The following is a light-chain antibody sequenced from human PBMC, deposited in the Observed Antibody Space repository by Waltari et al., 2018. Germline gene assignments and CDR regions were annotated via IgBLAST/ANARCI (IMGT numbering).Light chain of an antibody. J-gene: IGKJ1*01. V-gene: IGKV3-15*01. CDR2: GAS. CDR1: QRVTSN. CDR3: QQYDNWPRT. Sequence: EIVMAPSPATLSVYPGERATLSCRASQRVTSNLAWYLQNPGQAPRLLIYGASTRATGIPARFSGSGSGTEFTLTISSLQSEDFAVYYCQQYDNWPRTFGQGTKVEIK.